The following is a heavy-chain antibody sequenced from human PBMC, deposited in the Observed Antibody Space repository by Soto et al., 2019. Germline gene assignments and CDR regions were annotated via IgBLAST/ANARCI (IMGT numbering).Heavy chain of an antibody. D-gene: IGHD3-22*01. CDR3: ARGGNYYDSSGLMLGAFDI. Sequence: QPPGKGLEWIGEIYHSGSTNYNPSLKSRVTISVDKSKNQFSLKLSSVTAADTAVYYCARGGNYYDSSGLMLGAFDIWGQGTMVTVSS. CDR2: IYHSGST. V-gene: IGHV4-4*02. J-gene: IGHJ3*02.